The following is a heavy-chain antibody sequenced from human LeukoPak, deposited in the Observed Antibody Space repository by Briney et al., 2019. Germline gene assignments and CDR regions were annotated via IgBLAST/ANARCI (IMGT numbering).Heavy chain of an antibody. J-gene: IGHJ4*02. D-gene: IGHD6-13*01. Sequence: GGSLRLSCAASGFTFSSYAMSWVRQAPGKGLEWVSAISGSGGSTYYADSVKGRSTISRDNSKNTLYLQMNSLRAEDTAVYYCAKDLRLAAARRSYFDYWGQGTLVTVSS. CDR2: ISGSGGST. CDR1: GFTFSSYA. V-gene: IGHV3-23*01. CDR3: AKDLRLAAARRSYFDY.